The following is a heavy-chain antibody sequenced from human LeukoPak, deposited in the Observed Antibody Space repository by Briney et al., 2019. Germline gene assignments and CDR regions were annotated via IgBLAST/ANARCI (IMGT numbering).Heavy chain of an antibody. CDR1: GFTFRNAW. J-gene: IGHJ4*02. Sequence: GGSLRLSCAASGFTFRNAWMSWVRHAPGMGLEWVGRIKSKTDDGTTDYAAPVKGRFTISRDDSKNTLFLQMNSLKTDDTAVYYCVAGYYYDSSGYYYWSYWGQGTLVTVSS. D-gene: IGHD3-22*01. CDR2: IKSKTDDGTT. V-gene: IGHV3-15*01. CDR3: VAGYYYDSSGYYYWSY.